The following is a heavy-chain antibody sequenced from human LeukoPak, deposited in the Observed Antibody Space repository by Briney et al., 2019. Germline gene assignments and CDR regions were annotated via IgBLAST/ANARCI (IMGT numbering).Heavy chain of an antibody. V-gene: IGHV5-51*01. J-gene: IGHJ4*02. CDR1: GYSFNSYW. CDR2: IYPGDSDT. Sequence: GESLKISCKCSGYSFNSYWIGWVRQMPGKGLEWMGIIYPGDSDTRYSPSFQGQVTISADKSISTAYLQWSSLKASDTAMYYCARQHYDILTGYYELYYFDYWGQGTLVTVSS. D-gene: IGHD3-9*01. CDR3: ARQHYDILTGYYELYYFDY.